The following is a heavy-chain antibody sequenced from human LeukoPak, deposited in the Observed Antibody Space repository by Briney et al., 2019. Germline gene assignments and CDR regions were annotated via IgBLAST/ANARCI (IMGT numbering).Heavy chain of an antibody. D-gene: IGHD5-12*01. CDR1: GFSISNSA. J-gene: IGHJ4*02. V-gene: IGHV3-23*01. CDR3: AKGAYDYIEMGYFDY. Sequence: PGGSLRLSCAASGFSISNSAMSWLRQAPGKGLEWVSLIVASSGSTFYADSVKGRFTISRDSSKNTLYLQMNSLRAEDMAVYYCAKGAYDYIEMGYFDYWGQGTLVTVSS. CDR2: IVASSGST.